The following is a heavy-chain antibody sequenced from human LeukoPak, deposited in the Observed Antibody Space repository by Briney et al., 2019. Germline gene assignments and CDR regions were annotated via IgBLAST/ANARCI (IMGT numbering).Heavy chain of an antibody. CDR1: GFTFSSYA. Sequence: PGGSLRLSCAASGFTFSSYAMSRVRPAPGKGLEWVSTLSGSGGNTYYADSVKGRVTISRDNSKNTLYLQMNCLRAEDTAVYHCAKGSYYYDSADYFDYWGQGTLVTVSS. CDR2: LSGSGGNT. D-gene: IGHD3-22*01. CDR3: AKGSYYYDSADYFDY. J-gene: IGHJ4*02. V-gene: IGHV3-23*01.